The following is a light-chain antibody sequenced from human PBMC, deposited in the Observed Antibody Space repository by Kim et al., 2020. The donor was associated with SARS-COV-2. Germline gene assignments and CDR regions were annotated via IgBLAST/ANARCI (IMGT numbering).Light chain of an antibody. CDR2: DVS. CDR3: SSYTSGNTWV. J-gene: IGLJ3*02. Sequence: GQSITISCTGSSSAVGGYKYVSWYQQRPGKAPKLVIYDVSKRPSGASYRFSGSKSGNTASLTISGLQAGDEADYYCSSYTSGNTWVFGGGTQLTVL. CDR1: SSAVGGYKY. V-gene: IGLV2-14*04.